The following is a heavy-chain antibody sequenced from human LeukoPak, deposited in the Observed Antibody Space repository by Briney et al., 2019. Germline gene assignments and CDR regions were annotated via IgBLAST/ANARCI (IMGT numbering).Heavy chain of an antibody. CDR2: IYSGGST. CDR1: GFSVSTNF. D-gene: IGHD4-17*01. V-gene: IGHV3-53*01. J-gene: IGHJ5*02. CDR3: ARGVTDYADHNWLDP. Sequence: GGSLRLSCAASGFSVSTNFMMNWVRQAPGKGLEWVSGIYSGGSTYYADSVKGRVAISRDNSKNTLYLQMNGLRAEDTAVYYCARGVTDYADHNWLDPWGQGTLVTVSS.